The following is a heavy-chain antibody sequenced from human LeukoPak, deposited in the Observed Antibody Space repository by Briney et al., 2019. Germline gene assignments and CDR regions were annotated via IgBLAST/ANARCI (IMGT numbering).Heavy chain of an antibody. CDR2: IKEDGTDT. D-gene: IGHD1-1*01. V-gene: IGHV3-7*01. J-gene: IGHJ4*02. CDR1: GFTFSSYA. Sequence: TGGSLRLSCAASGFTFSSYAMSWVRQTPGKGLEWVANIKEDGTDTFYVDSVKGRFTISKDNAKNSVYLQMNSLRAEDTAVYYCARHRYFYFDLWGQGTLVTVSS. CDR3: ARHRYFYFDL.